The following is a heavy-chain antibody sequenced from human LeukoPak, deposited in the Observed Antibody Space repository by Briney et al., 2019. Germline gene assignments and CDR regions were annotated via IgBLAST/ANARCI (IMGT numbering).Heavy chain of an antibody. CDR1: GFTFSSYW. D-gene: IGHD3-22*01. CDR3: ARDRGYYVFDY. V-gene: IGHV3-7*01. Sequence: GGSLRLSCAASGFTFSSYWMTWVRQAPRKGLEWVAHVKPDGSEKSYVDSVKGRFTISRDNAQNSLYLQMNSLRAEDTAVYYCARDRGYYVFDYWGQGTLVTVSS. J-gene: IGHJ4*02. CDR2: VKPDGSEK.